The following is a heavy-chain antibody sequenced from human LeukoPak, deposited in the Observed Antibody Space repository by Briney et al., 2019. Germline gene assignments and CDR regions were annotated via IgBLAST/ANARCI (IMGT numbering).Heavy chain of an antibody. Sequence: GGSLRLSCAASGFTFSRYGMHWVRQAPGKGLEWVSFTRFDGKSKYYADSVKGRFTISKDSSKNTLDLQMNSLRAEDTAVYYCAELGVTMIGGVWGKGTTVTISS. J-gene: IGHJ6*04. CDR2: TRFDGKSK. CDR3: AELGVTMIGGV. D-gene: IGHD3-10*02. CDR1: GFTFSRYG. V-gene: IGHV3-30*02.